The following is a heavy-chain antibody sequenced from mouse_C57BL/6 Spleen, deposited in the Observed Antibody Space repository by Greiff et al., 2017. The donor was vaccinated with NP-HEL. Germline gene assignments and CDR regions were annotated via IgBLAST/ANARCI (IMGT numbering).Heavy chain of an antibody. CDR1: GFTFSDYG. D-gene: IGHD1-1*01. CDR2: ISSGSSTI. V-gene: IGHV5-17*01. J-gene: IGHJ3*01. CDR3: ARTHYYGSSLAWFAY. Sequence: DVHLVESGGGLVKPGGSLKLSCAASGFTFSDYGMHWVRQAPEKGLEWVAYISSGSSTIYYADTVKGRFTISRDNAKNTLFLQMTSLRSEDTAMYYCARTHYYGSSLAWFAYWGQGTLVTVSA.